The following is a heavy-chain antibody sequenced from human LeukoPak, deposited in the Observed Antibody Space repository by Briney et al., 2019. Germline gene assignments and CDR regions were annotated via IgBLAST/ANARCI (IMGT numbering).Heavy chain of an antibody. J-gene: IGHJ4*02. D-gene: IGHD1-26*01. CDR1: GFTFRKYW. V-gene: IGHV3-7*03. CDR2: IAANGNDK. CDR3: ANQVTGELLVFDY. Sequence: AGGSLRLSCAASGFTFRKYWMAWVRQAPGQGLEWVATIAANGNDKDYEDSVRGRFTISRDNARNSLSLQIDSLRAEDTALYYCANQVTGELLVFDYWGQGTLVTVSS.